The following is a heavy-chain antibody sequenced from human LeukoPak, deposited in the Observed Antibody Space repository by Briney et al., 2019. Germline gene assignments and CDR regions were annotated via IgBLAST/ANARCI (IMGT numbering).Heavy chain of an antibody. V-gene: IGHV1-69*13. CDR3: ARQPNYLTPGVFDY. J-gene: IGHJ4*02. CDR1: GGTFSSYA. D-gene: IGHD5-24*01. Sequence: ASVKVSCKASGGTFSSYAISWVRQAPGQGLEWMGGIIPIFGTANYAQKFQGRVTITADESTGTAYMELSSLRSEDTAVYYCARQPNYLTPGVFDYWGQGTLVTVSS. CDR2: IIPIFGTA.